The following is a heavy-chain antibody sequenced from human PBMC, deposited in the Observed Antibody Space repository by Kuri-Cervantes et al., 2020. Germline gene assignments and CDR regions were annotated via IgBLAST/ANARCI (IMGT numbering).Heavy chain of an antibody. CDR1: GGSINNYY. CDR2: VYKTGST. CDR3: ASLDNYNFGH. V-gene: IGHV4-59*01. Sequence: SETLSLTCTVSGGSINNYYWSWIRQPPGKGLEWIGYVYKTGSTYYNPSLWSRLTISLDTSKNQFSLTLNSVTAADTAVYYCASLDNYNFGHWGQGTLVTVSS. D-gene: IGHD5-24*01. J-gene: IGHJ4*02.